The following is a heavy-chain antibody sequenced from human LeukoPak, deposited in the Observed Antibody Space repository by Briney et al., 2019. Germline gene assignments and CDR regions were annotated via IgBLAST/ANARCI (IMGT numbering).Heavy chain of an antibody. CDR2: VKQDGIEK. V-gene: IGHV3-7*05. CDR3: ARITTQYFDY. J-gene: IGHJ4*02. CDR1: GFTFSNYW. D-gene: IGHD1-1*01. Sequence: GGSLRLSCAASGFTFSNYWMTWVRQPPGKGLERVANVKQDGIEKKYVDSVKGRFTISRDNAKNSLFLQMDSLSAEDTALYYCARITTQYFDYWGQGTLVTVSS.